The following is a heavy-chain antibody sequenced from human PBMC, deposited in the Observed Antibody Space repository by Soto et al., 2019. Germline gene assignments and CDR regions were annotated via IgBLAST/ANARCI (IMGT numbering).Heavy chain of an antibody. D-gene: IGHD3-10*01. Sequence: GGSLRLSCAASGFTVSSNYMSWVRQAPGKGLEWVSVIYSGGSTYYADSVKGRFTISRHNSKNTLYLQMNSLRAEDTAVYYCARGLAGERITMVRGVIPAAHYYYYMDVWGKGTTVTVSS. V-gene: IGHV3-53*04. CDR3: ARGLAGERITMVRGVIPAAHYYYYMDV. J-gene: IGHJ6*03. CDR1: GFTVSSNY. CDR2: IYSGGST.